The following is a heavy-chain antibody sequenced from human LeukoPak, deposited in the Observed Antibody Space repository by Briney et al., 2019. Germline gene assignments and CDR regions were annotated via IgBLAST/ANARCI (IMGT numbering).Heavy chain of an antibody. Sequence: QPGGSLRLSCAASGFTFSSYDMSWVRQAPGKGLVWVTRISSDGRTTSYADSVKGRFTISRDNAKNTLYLQMNSLRVEDTAVYYCARDSRYYYDSRNYDNVAFDMWGQGTMVTVSS. D-gene: IGHD3-10*01. V-gene: IGHV3-74*01. J-gene: IGHJ3*02. CDR1: GFTFSSYD. CDR3: ARDSRYYYDSRNYDNVAFDM. CDR2: ISSDGRTT.